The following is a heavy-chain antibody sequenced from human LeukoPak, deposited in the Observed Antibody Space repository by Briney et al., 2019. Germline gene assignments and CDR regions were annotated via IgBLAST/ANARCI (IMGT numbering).Heavy chain of an antibody. CDR3: ARDHPDYYDSSGYSWFDP. CDR1: GGSISSGSYY. D-gene: IGHD3-22*01. CDR2: IYTSGST. J-gene: IGHJ5*02. Sequence: PSETLSLTCTVSGGSISSGSYYWSWIRQPAGKGLEWIGRIYTSGSTNYNPSLKSRVTISVDTSKNQFSLKLSSVTAADTAVYYCARDHPDYYDSSGYSWFDPWGQGTLVTVSS. V-gene: IGHV4-61*02.